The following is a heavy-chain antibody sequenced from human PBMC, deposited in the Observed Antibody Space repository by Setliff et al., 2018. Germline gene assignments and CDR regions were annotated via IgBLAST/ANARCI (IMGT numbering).Heavy chain of an antibody. CDR2: MYFSGST. CDR3: ARAPRYFDSTGSYFDG. CDR1: GGSISTNSYY. D-gene: IGHD3-22*01. Sequence: SETLSLTCTVSGGSISTNSYYWGWIRQPPGKGLEWIGSMYFSGSTYYNPSLKSRVTISIGKSKNQFSLKMTSVTAADTAVYYCARAPRYFDSTGSYFDGWGQGTRVTVSS. J-gene: IGHJ4*02. V-gene: IGHV4-39*07.